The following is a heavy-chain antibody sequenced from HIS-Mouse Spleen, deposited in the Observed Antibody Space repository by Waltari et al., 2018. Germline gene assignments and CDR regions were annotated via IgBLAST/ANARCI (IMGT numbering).Heavy chain of an antibody. CDR3: AREIPYSSSWYDWYFDL. CDR1: GAPISSSSYY. V-gene: IGHV4-39*07. D-gene: IGHD6-13*01. CDR2: IYYSGST. Sequence: QLQLQESGPGLVKPSDTLSPPCTVSGAPISSSSYYWVWIRQTPGKGLEWIGSIYYSGSTYYNPSLKSRVTISVDTSKNQFSLKLSSVTAADTAVYYCAREIPYSSSWYDWYFDLWGRGTLVTVSS. J-gene: IGHJ2*01.